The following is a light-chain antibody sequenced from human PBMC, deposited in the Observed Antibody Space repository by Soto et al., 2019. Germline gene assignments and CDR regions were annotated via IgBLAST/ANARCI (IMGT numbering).Light chain of an antibody. Sequence: EIVMTQSPATLSVSPGERATLSCRASQSISSSLAWYQQKPGQAPRLLIYGVSTRATGIPARFSGGGSGTEFTLTISSLQSEDFAIYYCQQYNNWPWTFGQGTKVEIK. CDR3: QQYNNWPWT. CDR2: GVS. J-gene: IGKJ1*01. V-gene: IGKV3-15*01. CDR1: QSISSS.